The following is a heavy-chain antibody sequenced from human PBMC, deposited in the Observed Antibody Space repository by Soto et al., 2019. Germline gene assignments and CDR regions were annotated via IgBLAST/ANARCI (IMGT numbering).Heavy chain of an antibody. CDR1: GCSISSSSYY. CDR2: IYYSGST. CDR3: ASSSSDYDFWSGYYPSSHAFDI. Sequence: SETLSLSCTVSGCSISSSSYYWGWIRQPPGKGLEWIGSIYYSGSTYYNPSLKSRVTISVDTSKNQFSLKLSSVTAADTAVYYCASSSSDYDFWSGYYPSSHAFDIWGQGTMVTVSS. D-gene: IGHD3-3*01. V-gene: IGHV4-39*01. J-gene: IGHJ3*02.